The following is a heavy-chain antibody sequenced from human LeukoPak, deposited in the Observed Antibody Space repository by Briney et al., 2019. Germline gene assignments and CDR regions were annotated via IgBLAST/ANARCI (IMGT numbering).Heavy chain of an antibody. CDR1: GGSISSGGYY. D-gene: IGHD5-24*01. CDR3: ARGEGWLQSVYFDY. V-gene: IGHV4-31*03. J-gene: IGHJ4*02. Sequence: SETLSLTCTVSGGSISSGGYYWSWIRQHPGKGLEWIRYIYYSGSTYYNPSLKSRVTISVDTSKNQFSLKLSSVTAADTAVYYCARGEGWLQSVYFDYWGQGTLVTVPS. CDR2: IYYSGST.